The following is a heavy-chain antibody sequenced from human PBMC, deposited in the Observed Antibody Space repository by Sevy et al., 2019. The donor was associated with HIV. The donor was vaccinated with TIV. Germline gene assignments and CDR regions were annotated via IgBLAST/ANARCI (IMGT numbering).Heavy chain of an antibody. D-gene: IGHD5-12*01. CDR1: GGSISAYY. V-gene: IGHV4-59*12. Sequence: SETLSLTCTVSGGSISAYYWSWLRQPPGKGLEYIGDIYYTGSTYYNPSLKSRVTISVDTSKNQFSLNLRSVTAVDTAVYYCARAPPVRSDDDSLNWLDPWGQGILVTVSS. CDR3: ARAPPVRSDDDSLNWLDP. CDR2: IYYTGST. J-gene: IGHJ5*02.